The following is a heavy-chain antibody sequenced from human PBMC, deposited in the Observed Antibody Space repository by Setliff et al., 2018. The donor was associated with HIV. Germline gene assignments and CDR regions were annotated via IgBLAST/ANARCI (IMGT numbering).Heavy chain of an antibody. J-gene: IGHJ4*02. CDR2: IYHSGAT. V-gene: IGHV4-34*01. CDR3: ARTRALNASNWNPFDY. CDR1: GGSFSGHY. Sequence: PSETLSLTCAVYGGSFSGHYWSWIRQPPGRGLQWIGEIYHSGATTYNPSLKSRATISVDRSKNQSSLKLTSLTTSDVGLYYCARTRALNASNWNPFDYWGQGTLVTVSS. D-gene: IGHD1-20*01.